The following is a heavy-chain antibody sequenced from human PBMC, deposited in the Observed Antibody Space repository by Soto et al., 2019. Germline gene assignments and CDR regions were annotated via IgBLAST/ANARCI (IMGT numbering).Heavy chain of an antibody. J-gene: IGHJ6*02. V-gene: IGHV3-15*07. Sequence: GGAPRLSCAAPGFTFRNAWVKWGRQAPGKGLEWVGRIKSKTDGGTTDYAAPVKGRFTISRDDSKNTLYLQMNSLKTEDTAVYYCTTRYGMDVWGQGTTVTVSS. CDR1: GFTFRNAW. CDR3: TTRYGMDV. CDR2: IKSKTDGGTT.